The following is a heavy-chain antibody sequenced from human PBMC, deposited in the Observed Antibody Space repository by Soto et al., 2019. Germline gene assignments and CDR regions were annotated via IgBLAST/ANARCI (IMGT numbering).Heavy chain of an antibody. V-gene: IGHV4-59*01. D-gene: IGHD3-3*01. J-gene: IGHJ6*03. CDR3: ARTYYDFWSGYYNDYYYYMDV. Sequence: SETLSLTCTVSGGSISSYYWSWIRQPPGKGLEWIGYIYYSGSTNYNPSLKSRVTISVDTSKNQFSLKLSSVTAADTAVYYCARTYYDFWSGYYNDYYYYMDVWGKGTTVTVSS. CDR2: IYYSGST. CDR1: GGSISSYY.